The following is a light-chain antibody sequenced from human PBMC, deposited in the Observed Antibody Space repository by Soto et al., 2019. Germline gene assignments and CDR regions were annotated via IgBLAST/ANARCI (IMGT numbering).Light chain of an antibody. CDR2: DAS. Sequence: DIQMTQSPSTLSASIGDRVTITCRASESIRTWLAWYQHKPGKAPKFLIYDASSLESGVPSRFSGSGSGTEFTLTISNLQPDDFATYYCQHYNSYSEAFGQGTKVDI. CDR1: ESIRTW. CDR3: QHYNSYSEA. J-gene: IGKJ1*01. V-gene: IGKV1-5*01.